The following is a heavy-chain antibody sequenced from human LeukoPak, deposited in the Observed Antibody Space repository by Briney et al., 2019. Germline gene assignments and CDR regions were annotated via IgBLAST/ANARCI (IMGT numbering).Heavy chain of an antibody. D-gene: IGHD1-14*01. CDR3: AKRAIADNRYFDS. CDR2: VSSGGGST. V-gene: IGHV3-23*01. J-gene: IGHJ4*02. Sequence: GGSLRLSCAASGLTFSSYSMTWVRQAPGKGLEWVSIVSSGGGSTFYADSVKGRFTISRDNSKNTLFLQMSSLRAEGTAVYYCAKRAIADNRYFDSWGQGILVTVSS. CDR1: GLTFSSYS.